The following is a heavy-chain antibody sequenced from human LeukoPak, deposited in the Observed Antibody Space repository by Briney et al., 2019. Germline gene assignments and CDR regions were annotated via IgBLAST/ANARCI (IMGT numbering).Heavy chain of an antibody. Sequence: SETLSLTCAVYGGSFSGYYWSWTRQPPGKGLEWIGEINHSGSTNYNPSLKSRVTISVDTSKNQFSLKLSSVTAADTAVYYCARVSPSYQWKPFDYWGQGTLVTVSS. CDR2: INHSGST. CDR1: GGSFSGYY. J-gene: IGHJ4*02. V-gene: IGHV4-34*01. CDR3: ARVSPSYQWKPFDY. D-gene: IGHD2-8*01.